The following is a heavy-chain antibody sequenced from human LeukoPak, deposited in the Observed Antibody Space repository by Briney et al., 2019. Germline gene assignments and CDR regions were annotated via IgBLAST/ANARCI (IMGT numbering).Heavy chain of an antibody. CDR1: GFTFSSYA. J-gene: IGHJ4*02. CDR3: ARDPFGSGSFQPLHFDY. CDR2: ISYDGSNK. D-gene: IGHD3-10*01. V-gene: IGHV3-30*07. Sequence: GSPRLSCAASGFTFSSYAMHWVRQAPGKGLEWVAVISYDGSNKYYADSVKGRFTISRDNSKNTLYLQMNSLRADDTAVYYCARDPFGSGSFQPLHFDYWGQGTLVTVSS.